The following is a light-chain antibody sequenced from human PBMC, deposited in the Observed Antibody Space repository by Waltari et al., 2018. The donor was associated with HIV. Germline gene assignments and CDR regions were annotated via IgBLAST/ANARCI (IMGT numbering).Light chain of an antibody. V-gene: IGKV3-20*01. Sequence: EIVLTKSPGTLSLSPGERATLSCRASQSVTSSYLTWYQQQPGQAPRLLIYGASSKATGIPDRFSGSGSGTDFTLTISRLEPEDSAVYFCQQYGSSPLYSFGQGTKLEI. J-gene: IGKJ2*01. CDR3: QQYGSSPLYS. CDR1: QSVTSSY. CDR2: GAS.